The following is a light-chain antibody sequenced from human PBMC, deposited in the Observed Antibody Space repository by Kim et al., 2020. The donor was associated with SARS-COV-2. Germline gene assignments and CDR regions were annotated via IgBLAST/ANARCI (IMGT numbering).Light chain of an antibody. CDR3: QSYVGNDRI. Sequence: GKTVRFAFSRRSCGIASNYVQWYQLRPGSSPTTVMFEDRRRPSGVSTRFSGSIDSSSNSALLTISGLRPEDEADYFCQSYVGNDRIFGGGTKLTVL. J-gene: IGLJ2*01. V-gene: IGLV6-57*01. CDR2: EDR. CDR1: SCGIASNY.